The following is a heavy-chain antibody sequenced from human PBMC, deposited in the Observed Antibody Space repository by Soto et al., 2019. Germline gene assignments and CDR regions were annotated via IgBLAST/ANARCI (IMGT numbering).Heavy chain of an antibody. CDR1: AGTFISYS. Sequence: AAVQDSCKAAAGTFISYSISWLRQPPGKGLEWMGGIIPIFGTANYAQKFQGRVTITADESPSTAYMELSSLRSEDTAVYYCARNEQLVPDAFDIWGQGTMVTVSS. CDR2: IIPIFGTA. J-gene: IGHJ3*02. V-gene: IGHV1-69*13. CDR3: ARNEQLVPDAFDI. D-gene: IGHD6-6*01.